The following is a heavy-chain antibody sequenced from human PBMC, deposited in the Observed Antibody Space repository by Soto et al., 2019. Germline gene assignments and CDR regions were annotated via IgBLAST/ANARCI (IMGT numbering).Heavy chain of an antibody. D-gene: IGHD6-13*01. Sequence: PSETLSLTCTVSGGSISSGGYYWSWIRQHPGKGLGWIGYIYYSGSTYYNPSLKSRVTISVDTSKNQFSLKLSSVTAADTAVYYCARDRRIAAAGGAHDAFDIWGQGTMVTVSS. J-gene: IGHJ3*02. CDR3: ARDRRIAAAGGAHDAFDI. V-gene: IGHV4-31*03. CDR1: GGSISSGGYY. CDR2: IYYSGST.